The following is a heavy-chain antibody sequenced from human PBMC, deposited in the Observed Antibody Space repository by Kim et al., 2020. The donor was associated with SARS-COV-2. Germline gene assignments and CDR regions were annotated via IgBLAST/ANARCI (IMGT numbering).Heavy chain of an antibody. Sequence: GGSLRLSCAASRFSIISYSMSWVRQAPGAGLEWVSAISSSGGSTYTADSVKGRFTISIDSFNNTLYLQMNSLSVEDTGIYYCAKFGSDWNYCYFDLYRRG. D-gene: IGHD6-19*01. V-gene: IGHV3-23*01. CDR1: RFSIISYS. CDR3: AKFGSDWNYCYFDL. J-gene: IGHJ2*01. CDR2: ISSSGGST.